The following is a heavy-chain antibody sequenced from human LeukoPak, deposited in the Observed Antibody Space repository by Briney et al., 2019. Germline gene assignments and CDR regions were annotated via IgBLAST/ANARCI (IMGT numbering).Heavy chain of an antibody. Sequence: ASVTVSCKASGGTFSSYDISWVRQAPGQGLEWVGGIIPIFGTANYAQKFQGRVMITTDESTSTAYIELSSLRSEDTAVYYCARESDSRGYCSGGSCRPDAFDIWGQGTMVTVSS. CDR2: IIPIFGTA. CDR1: GGTFSSYD. CDR3: ARESDSRGYCSGGSCRPDAFDI. D-gene: IGHD2-15*01. J-gene: IGHJ3*02. V-gene: IGHV1-69*05.